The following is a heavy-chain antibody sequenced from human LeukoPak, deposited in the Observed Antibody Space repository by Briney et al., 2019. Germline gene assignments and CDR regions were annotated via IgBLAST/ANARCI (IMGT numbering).Heavy chain of an antibody. CDR2: IYTSGST. Sequence: SETLSLTCTVSVGSIGDYYWSWIRQPAGKGLEWIGRIYTSGSTNYNPSLKSRVTMSVDTSKNQFSLKLSSVTAADTAVYYCARDAVTTDNWFDPWGQGTLVTVSS. D-gene: IGHD4-11*01. CDR3: ARDAVTTDNWFDP. CDR1: VGSIGDYY. J-gene: IGHJ5*02. V-gene: IGHV4-4*07.